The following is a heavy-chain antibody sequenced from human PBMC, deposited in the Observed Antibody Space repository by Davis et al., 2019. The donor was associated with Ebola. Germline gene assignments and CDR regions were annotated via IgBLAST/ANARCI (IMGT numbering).Heavy chain of an antibody. V-gene: IGHV5-10-1*01. J-gene: IGHJ5*02. CDR2: IDPSDSYT. CDR3: ARHRVYCTNGVCYTNWFDP. Sequence: GESLKISCKGSGYSFTSYWISWVRQMPGKGLEWMGRIDPSDSYTNYSPSFQGHVTISADKSTSTAYLQWSSLKASDTAMYYCARHRVYCTNGVCYTNWFDPWGQGTLVTVSS. CDR1: GYSFTSYW. D-gene: IGHD2-8*01.